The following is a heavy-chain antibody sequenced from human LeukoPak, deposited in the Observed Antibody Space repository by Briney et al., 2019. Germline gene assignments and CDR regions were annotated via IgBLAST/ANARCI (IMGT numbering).Heavy chain of an antibody. CDR1: GFTFSSYS. CDR2: ISSSSSTI. D-gene: IGHD2-2*01. CDR3: AGGSTSRFNYYMDV. Sequence: GGSLRLSCAASGFTFSSYSMNWVRQAPGKGLEWVSYISSSSSTIYYADSVKGRFTISRDNAKNSLYLQMNSLRAEDTAVYYCAGGSTSRFNYYMDVWGKGTTVTVSS. V-gene: IGHV3-48*01. J-gene: IGHJ6*03.